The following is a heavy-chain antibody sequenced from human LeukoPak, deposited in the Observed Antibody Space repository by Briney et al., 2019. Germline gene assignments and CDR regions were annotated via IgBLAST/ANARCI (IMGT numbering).Heavy chain of an antibody. CDR3: ARDYIYASDM. D-gene: IGHD2/OR15-2a*01. J-gene: IGHJ3*02. CDR1: GFRSRDYS. CDR2: VSGDSVAM. V-gene: IGHV3-48*04. Sequence: GGSLRLSCAASGFRSRDYSMNWVRQAPGKGLEWISYVSGDSVAMYYADSVKGRFTISRDNAKNSLFLQMNTLRVEDTAVYYCARDYIYASDMWGQGTMVTVSS.